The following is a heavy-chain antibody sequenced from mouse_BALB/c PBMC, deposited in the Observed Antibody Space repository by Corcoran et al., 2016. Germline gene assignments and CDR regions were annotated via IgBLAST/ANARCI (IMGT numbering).Heavy chain of an antibody. CDR3: ARGRGDYHAMDY. J-gene: IGHJ4*01. CDR1: GYTFTNYG. V-gene: IGHV9-3-1*01. Sequence: QIQLVQSGPELKKPGETVKISCKASGYTFTNYGMNWVKQAPGKGLKWMGWINTYTGEPTYADDFKGRFAFSLETSASTAYLQINNLKNEDTATYFCARGRGDYHAMDYWGQGTSVTVSS. CDR2: INTYTGEP.